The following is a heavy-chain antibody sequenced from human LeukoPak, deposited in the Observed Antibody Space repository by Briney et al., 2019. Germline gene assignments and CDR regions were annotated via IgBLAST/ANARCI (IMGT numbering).Heavy chain of an antibody. CDR1: GFTFSSYA. CDR3: ARSRVGATITAY. CDR2: ISSSGSTI. V-gene: IGHV3-48*03. Sequence: PGGSLRLSCAASGFTFSSYAMSWVRQAPGKGLEWASYISSSGSTIYYADSVKGRFTISRDNAKNSLYLQMNSLRAEDTAVYYCARSRVGATITAYWGQGTLVTVSS. D-gene: IGHD1-26*01. J-gene: IGHJ4*02.